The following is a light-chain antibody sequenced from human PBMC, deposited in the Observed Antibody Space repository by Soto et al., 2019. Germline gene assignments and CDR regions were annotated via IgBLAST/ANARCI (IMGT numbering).Light chain of an antibody. V-gene: IGLV2-14*03. CDR2: DVS. CDR1: SSDVGGYNY. J-gene: IGLJ1*01. CDR3: SSYTSSSTPYV. Sequence: QSALPQPASVSGSPGQSITISCTGTSSDVGGYNYVSWYQQHPGKAPKLMIYDVSNRPSWVSNRFSGSKSGNTASLTISGLQAEDEADYYCSSYTSSSTPYVFGTGTKVTVL.